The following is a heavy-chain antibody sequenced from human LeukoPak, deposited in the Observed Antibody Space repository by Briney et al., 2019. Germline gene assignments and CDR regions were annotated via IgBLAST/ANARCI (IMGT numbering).Heavy chain of an antibody. CDR1: GGSISSSSYY. V-gene: IGHV4-61*05. D-gene: IGHD1-26*01. CDR3: ASGSYWYYFDY. J-gene: IGHJ4*02. CDR2: ISYSGST. Sequence: PSETLSLTCTVSGGSISSSSYYWSWIRQPPGKGLGWIGYISYSGSTNYNPSLKSRVTISVDTSKNQFSLKLSSVTAADTAVYYCASGSYWYYFDYWGQGALVTVSS.